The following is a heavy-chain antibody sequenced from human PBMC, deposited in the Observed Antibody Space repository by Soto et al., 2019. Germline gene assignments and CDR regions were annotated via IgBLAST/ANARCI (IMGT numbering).Heavy chain of an antibody. CDR3: ARTDRYDSPSTGWANRFDY. CDR2: LTRDGPE. J-gene: IGHJ4*02. Sequence: EVQLLESGGGLVQPGGSLRLFCAASGFTFSNYAVTWVRQAPGEGLEWVSTLTRDGPEYFGDAVKGRFTISRDNSKNMVYLQMNRLRVDATAVYYCARTDRYDSPSTGWANRFDYWGQGTLVTVSS. D-gene: IGHD2-8*02. V-gene: IGHV3-23*01. CDR1: GFTFSNYA.